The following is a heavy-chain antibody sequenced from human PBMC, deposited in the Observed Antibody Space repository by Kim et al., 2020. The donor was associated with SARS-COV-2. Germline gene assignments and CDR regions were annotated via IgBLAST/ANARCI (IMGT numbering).Heavy chain of an antibody. Sequence: GGSLRLSCAASGFTFSSYGMHWVRQAPGKGLEWVAVISYDGSNKYYADSVKGRFTISRDNSKNTLYLQMNSLRAEDTAVYYCAKDQGLLWFGEIWYFDLWGRGTLVTVSS. CDR2: ISYDGSNK. J-gene: IGHJ2*01. CDR1: GFTFSSYG. CDR3: AKDQGLLWFGEIWYFDL. V-gene: IGHV3-30*18. D-gene: IGHD3-10*01.